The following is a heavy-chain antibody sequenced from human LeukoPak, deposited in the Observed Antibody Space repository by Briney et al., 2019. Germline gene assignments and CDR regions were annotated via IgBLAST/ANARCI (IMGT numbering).Heavy chain of an antibody. CDR2: IYYSGST. J-gene: IGHJ4*02. CDR1: GGSISSSTYY. V-gene: IGHV4-39*07. Sequence: SETLSLTCTVSGGSISSSTYYWGWIRRSPGKGLEWIGSIYYSGSTYYNPSLKNRVTISVDTSKTHFSLKLSSVTAADTAVYYCARSIYYYDSSGYNFDYWGQGTLVTVSS. CDR3: ARSIYYYDSSGYNFDY. D-gene: IGHD3-22*01.